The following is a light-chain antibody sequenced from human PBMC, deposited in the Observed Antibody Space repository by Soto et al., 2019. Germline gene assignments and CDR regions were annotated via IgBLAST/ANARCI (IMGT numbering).Light chain of an antibody. J-gene: IGKJ1*01. Sequence: DIQMTQSPSPLSASVGDRVTITCRASQSISSWLAWYQQKPGKAPKLLIYDASSLESGVPSRFSGSGSGTEFTLTISSLQPDDFATYYCQQYNSYSTFGQGTKVDIK. V-gene: IGKV1-5*01. CDR3: QQYNSYST. CDR2: DAS. CDR1: QSISSW.